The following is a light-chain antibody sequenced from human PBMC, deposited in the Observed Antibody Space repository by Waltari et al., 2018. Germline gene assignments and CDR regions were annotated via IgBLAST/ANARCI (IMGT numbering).Light chain of an antibody. V-gene: IGLV2-8*01. CDR1: NSDVGTYNY. CDR2: GVT. J-gene: IGLJ2*01. Sequence: QSALTQPPSASGSPGQSVTISCAGTNSDVGTYNYVPWYQHHPGKAPNLLIYGVTERLPGVPDRFSGSKSGTTASLTVSGLQADDEADYYCTSYGGVNVLGVLFGGGTKLTVL. CDR3: TSYGGVNVLGVL.